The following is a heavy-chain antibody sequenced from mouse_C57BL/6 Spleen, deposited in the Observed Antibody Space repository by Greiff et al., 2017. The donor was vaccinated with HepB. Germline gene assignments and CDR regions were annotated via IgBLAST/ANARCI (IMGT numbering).Heavy chain of an antibody. CDR2: IDPSDSYT. CDR3: ASYGNYVPFAY. V-gene: IGHV1-50*01. CDR1: GYTFTSYW. Sequence: VQLKQPGAELVKPGASVKLSCKASGYTFTSYWMQWVKQRPGQGLEWIGEIDPSDSYTNYNQKFKGKATLTVDTSSSTAYMQLSSLTSVDSAVYYCASYGNYVPFAYWGQGTLVTVSA. D-gene: IGHD2-1*01. J-gene: IGHJ3*01.